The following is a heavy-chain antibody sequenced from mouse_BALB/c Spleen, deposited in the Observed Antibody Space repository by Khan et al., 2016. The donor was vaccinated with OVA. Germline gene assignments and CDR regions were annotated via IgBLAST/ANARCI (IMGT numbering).Heavy chain of an antibody. V-gene: IGHV1S137*01. CDR2: VNTYYGDA. Sequence: VQLQQSGAELVRPGVSVKISCKGSGYTFTDFTMHWVKQSHAKSLEWIGVVNTYYGDATYNQKFKGKATMTVDKSSTTAYMDLARLTSEDSAIYCCARGGGGDRFAYWGQGTLVTVSA. CDR1: GYTFTDFT. CDR3: ARGGGGDRFAY. J-gene: IGHJ3*01.